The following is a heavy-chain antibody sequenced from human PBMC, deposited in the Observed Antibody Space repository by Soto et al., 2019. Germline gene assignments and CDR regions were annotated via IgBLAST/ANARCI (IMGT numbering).Heavy chain of an antibody. CDR1: GFTFSSYE. V-gene: IGHV3-48*03. D-gene: IGHD3-10*01. J-gene: IGHJ5*02. Sequence: AGGCLRLSCAASGFTFSSYEMNWVRQAPGKGLEWVSYISSSGTYKYYADSVKGRFTISRDNAKNSLYLQMRSPRAEDTAVYFCARDREHYGSGTNGPSVTWFDPWGQGTLVTVSS. CDR3: ARDREHYGSGTNGPSVTWFDP. CDR2: ISSSGTYK.